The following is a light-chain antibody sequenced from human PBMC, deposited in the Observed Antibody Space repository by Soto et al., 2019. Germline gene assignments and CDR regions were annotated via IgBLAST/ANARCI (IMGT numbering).Light chain of an antibody. Sequence: QSALTQPASVSGSPGQSITISCTGTSTDIGAYNYVSWYQQHPGKAPKLMIYDVSNRPSGVSDRFSGSKSGNAASLTISGLQAEDEADYYCSSFTTISTFVVFGGGTKVTVL. CDR2: DVS. CDR3: SSFTTISTFVV. J-gene: IGLJ2*01. CDR1: STDIGAYNY. V-gene: IGLV2-14*01.